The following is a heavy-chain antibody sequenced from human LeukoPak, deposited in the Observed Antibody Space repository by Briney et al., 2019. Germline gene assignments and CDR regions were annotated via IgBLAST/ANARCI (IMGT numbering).Heavy chain of an antibody. Sequence: GGSLRLSCAASGFTFSSYWMHWVRQAPGKGLVWVSRINSDGSSTSYADSVKGRFTISRDNAKNTLYLQMNSLRAEDTAVYYCARAGVAAAGTRTPYYFDYWGQGTLVTVSS. CDR2: INSDGSST. CDR1: GFTFSSYW. D-gene: IGHD6-13*01. CDR3: ARAGVAAAGTRTPYYFDY. J-gene: IGHJ4*02. V-gene: IGHV3-74*01.